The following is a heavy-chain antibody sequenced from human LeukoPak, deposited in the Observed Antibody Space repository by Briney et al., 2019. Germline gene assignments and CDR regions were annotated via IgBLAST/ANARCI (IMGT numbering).Heavy chain of an antibody. Sequence: GESLKISCKGSGYTFGNYWIGWVCQMPGKGLEWMGITNPHDSDTRYSPSFQGQVTISADKSINTAYLQWTSLEASDTALYYCARLKETSGSYTWFDPWGQGTLSPSPQ. V-gene: IGHV5-51*01. J-gene: IGHJ5*02. CDR2: TNPHDSDT. CDR3: ARLKETSGSYTWFDP. CDR1: GYTFGNYW. D-gene: IGHD6-19*01.